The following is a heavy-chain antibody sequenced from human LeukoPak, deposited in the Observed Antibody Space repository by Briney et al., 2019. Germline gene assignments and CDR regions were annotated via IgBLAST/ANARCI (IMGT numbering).Heavy chain of an antibody. J-gene: IGHJ3*02. D-gene: IGHD6-13*01. CDR3: AREVADSSSWDAFDI. CDR2: ISAYNGNT. CDR1: GYTFTSYG. V-gene: IGHV1-18*01. Sequence: ASVKVSCKASGYTFTSYGISWVRQAPGQGLEWMGWISAYNGNTNYAQKLQGRVTMTTDTSTSTAYMELRSLRSDDTAVYYCAREVADSSSWDAFDIWGQGTMVTVSS.